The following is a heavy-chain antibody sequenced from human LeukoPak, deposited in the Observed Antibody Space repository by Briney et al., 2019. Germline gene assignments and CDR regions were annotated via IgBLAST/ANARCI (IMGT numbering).Heavy chain of an antibody. CDR1: GGSISSSSYY. D-gene: IGHD3-3*01. J-gene: IGHJ5*02. Sequence: PSETLSLTCTVSGGSISSSSYYWGWIRQPPGKGLEWIGSIYYSGSTYYNPSLKSRVTISVDTSKNQFSLKLSSVTAADTAVYYCARGLPYYDFWSGYYAALFDPWGQGTLVTVSS. CDR2: IYYSGST. CDR3: ARGLPYYDFWSGYYAALFDP. V-gene: IGHV4-39*07.